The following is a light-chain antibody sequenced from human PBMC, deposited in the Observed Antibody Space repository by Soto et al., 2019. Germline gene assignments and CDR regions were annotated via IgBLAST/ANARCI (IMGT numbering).Light chain of an antibody. CDR1: QSVSSN. Sequence: EIVMTQSPATLSVSPGERATLSCRASQSVSSNLAWYQQKPGQAPRLLIYGASTRATGIPARFSGSGSATEFTLTISRLQSEDFAVYYCQQYNNWPPLTFGGGTKVEIK. J-gene: IGKJ4*01. CDR3: QQYNNWPPLT. V-gene: IGKV3-15*01. CDR2: GAS.